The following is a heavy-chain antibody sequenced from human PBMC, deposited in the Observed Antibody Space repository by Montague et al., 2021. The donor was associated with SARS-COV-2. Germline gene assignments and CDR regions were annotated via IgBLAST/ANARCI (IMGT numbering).Heavy chain of an antibody. J-gene: IGHJ2*01. D-gene: IGHD3-22*01. V-gene: IGHV4-39*01. CDR3: ARHYYDSSGYYSPWYFDL. CDR1: GGSISSSSYY. CDR2: IYYSGST. Sequence: SETLSLTCTVSGGSISSSSYYWGWIRQPPGKGLAWIGSIYYSGSTYYNPSLKSRVTISVDTSENQFSLKLSSVTAADTAVYYCARHYYDSSGYYSPWYFDLWGRGTLVTVSS.